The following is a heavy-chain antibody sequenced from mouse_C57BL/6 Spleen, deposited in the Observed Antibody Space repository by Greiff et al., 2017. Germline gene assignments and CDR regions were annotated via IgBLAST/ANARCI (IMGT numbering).Heavy chain of an antibody. CDR2: ISDGGSYT. J-gene: IGHJ2*01. V-gene: IGHV5-4*03. CDR1: GFTFSSYA. Sequence: EVKLMESGGGLVKPGGSLKLSCAASGFTFSSYAMSWVRQTPEKRLEWVATISDGGSYTYYPDNVKGRFTISRDNAKNNLYLQMSHLKSEDTAMYYCARVITTVPHFDYWGQGTTLTVSS. CDR3: ARVITTVPHFDY. D-gene: IGHD1-1*01.